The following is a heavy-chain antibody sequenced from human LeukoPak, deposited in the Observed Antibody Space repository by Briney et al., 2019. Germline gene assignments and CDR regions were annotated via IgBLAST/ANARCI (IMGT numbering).Heavy chain of an antibody. CDR2: ISRSGSTI. D-gene: IGHD1-1*01. CDR3: ARDGSNGNFYYFYMDV. V-gene: IGHV3-48*04. CDR1: GFTFSTYS. J-gene: IGHJ6*03. Sequence: GGSLRLSCAASGFTFSTYSMNWVRQAPGKGLEWVSYISRSGSTIYYADSVRGQFTISRDNAKNSLYLQMNSLRAEDTAVYYCARDGSNGNFYYFYMDVWGKGTTVTVSS.